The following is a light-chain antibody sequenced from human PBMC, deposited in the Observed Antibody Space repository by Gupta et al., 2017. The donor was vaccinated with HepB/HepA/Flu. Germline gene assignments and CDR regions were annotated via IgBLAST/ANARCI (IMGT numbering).Light chain of an antibody. V-gene: IGLV2-11*01. J-gene: IGLJ1*01. CDR2: DVN. CDR3: CSFAGSYASV. Sequence: QSALTQPRSVSGSPGQSVTISCNGSSSDIGYYNFVSWYQQPPGKAPRLIFYDVNQWPSGVPHRFCGSKSGNTASLTISGLQPEDEADYFGCSFAGSYASVFGTGTKVTVL. CDR1: SSDIGYYNF.